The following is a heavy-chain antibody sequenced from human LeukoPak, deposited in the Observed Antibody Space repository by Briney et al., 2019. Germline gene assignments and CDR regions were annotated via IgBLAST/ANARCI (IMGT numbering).Heavy chain of an antibody. CDR1: GFTFSSYS. CDR2: IKSKTDGGTT. D-gene: IGHD3-22*01. V-gene: IGHV3-15*01. J-gene: IGHJ3*02. CDR3: TTSPDYYDSSGYYPGAFDI. Sequence: TGGSLRLSCAASGFTFSSYSMNWVRQAPGKGLEWVGRIKSKTDGGTTDYAAPVKGRFTISRDDSKNTLYLQMNSLKTEDTAVYYCTTSPDYYDSSGYYPGAFDIWGQGTMVTVSS.